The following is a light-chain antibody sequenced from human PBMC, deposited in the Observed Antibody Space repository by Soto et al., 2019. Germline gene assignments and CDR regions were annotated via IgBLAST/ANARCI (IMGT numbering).Light chain of an antibody. CDR2: DSN. J-gene: IGLJ1*01. V-gene: IGLV1-51*01. CDR1: SSNIGNFY. CDR3: CSYAGSYTFNV. Sequence: QSVLTQPPSVSAAPGQKVTISCSGSSSNIGNFYVSWYQHLPGTAPKLLIYDSNKRPSGIPDRFSGSKSGTSATLGITGLQTGDEADYYCCSYAGSYTFNVFGTGTKVTVL.